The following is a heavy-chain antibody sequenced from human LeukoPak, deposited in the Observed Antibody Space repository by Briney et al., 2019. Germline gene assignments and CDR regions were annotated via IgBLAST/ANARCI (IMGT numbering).Heavy chain of an antibody. V-gene: IGHV1-2*02. CDR3: ARLGRSFGYSSSWFFDY. CDR2: INPNSGGT. D-gene: IGHD6-13*01. Sequence: GASVKVSCKASGYTFTGYYMHWVRQAPGQGLEWMGWINPNSGGTNYAQKFQGRVTMTRDTSISTAYMELSRLRSDDTAVYYCARLGRSFGYSSSWFFDYWGQGTLVTVSS. CDR1: GYTFTGYY. J-gene: IGHJ4*02.